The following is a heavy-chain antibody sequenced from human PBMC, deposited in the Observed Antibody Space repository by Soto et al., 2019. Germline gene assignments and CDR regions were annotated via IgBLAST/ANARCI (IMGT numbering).Heavy chain of an antibody. CDR2: IYYSGST. D-gene: IGHD3-10*01. CDR3: ARLDYYGSGSYRTFDP. J-gene: IGHJ5*02. Sequence: SETLSFTCTFSGGSISSSSYSWGWIRQPRGKGLEWIGSIYYSGSTYYNPSLKSRVTISVDTSKNQFSLKLSSVTAADTAVYYCARLDYYGSGSYRTFDPWGKGNLVTVSS. CDR1: GGSISSSSYS. V-gene: IGHV4-39*01.